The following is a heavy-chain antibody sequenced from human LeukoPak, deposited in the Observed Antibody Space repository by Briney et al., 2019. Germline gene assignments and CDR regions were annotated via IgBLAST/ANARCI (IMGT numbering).Heavy chain of an antibody. CDR3: ARGGYYDSSGYYRN. Sequence: GGSLRLSCAASGFTFTGYYMHWVRQAPGQGLEWMGWINPNSGGTNYAQKFQGRVTMTRDTSISTAYMELSRLRSDDTAVYYCARGGYYDSSGYYRNWGQGTLVTVSS. V-gene: IGHV1-2*02. J-gene: IGHJ4*02. CDR1: GFTFTGYY. D-gene: IGHD3-22*01. CDR2: INPNSGGT.